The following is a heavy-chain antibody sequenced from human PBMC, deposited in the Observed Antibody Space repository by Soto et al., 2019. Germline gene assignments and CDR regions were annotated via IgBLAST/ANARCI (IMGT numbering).Heavy chain of an antibody. Sequence: SETLSLTCAVYGGSFSGYYWSWIRQPPGKGLEWIGEINHSGSTNYNPSLKSRVTISVDTSKNQFSLKLSSVTAADTAVYYCARGHQLRYFDWLTRPLYYGMDVWGQGTTVTVSS. V-gene: IGHV4-34*01. CDR2: INHSGST. CDR1: GGSFSGYY. D-gene: IGHD3-9*01. J-gene: IGHJ6*02. CDR3: ARGHQLRYFDWLTRPLYYGMDV.